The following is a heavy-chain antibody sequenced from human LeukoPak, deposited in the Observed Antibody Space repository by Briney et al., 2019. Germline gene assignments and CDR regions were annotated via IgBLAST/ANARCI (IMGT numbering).Heavy chain of an antibody. CDR3: AREGDSSGWYWFDP. J-gene: IGHJ5*02. CDR1: GGSISSYY. V-gene: IGHV4-4*07. CDR2: IYTSGST. D-gene: IGHD6-19*01. Sequence: SEALSLTCTVSGGSISSYYWGWIRQPAGKGLEWIGRIYTSGSTNYNPSLKSRVTMSVDTSKNQFSLKLSSVTAADTAVYYCAREGDSSGWYWFDPWGQGTLVTVSS.